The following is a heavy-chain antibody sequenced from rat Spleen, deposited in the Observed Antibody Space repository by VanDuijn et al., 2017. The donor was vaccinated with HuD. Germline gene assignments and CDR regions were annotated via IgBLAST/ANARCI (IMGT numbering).Heavy chain of an antibody. CDR1: GFTFSDYY. D-gene: IGHD5-1*01. Sequence: EVQLVESGGGLVQPGRSLKLSCAASGFTFSDYYMAWVRQAPTKGLEWVASISNDGGNAYYRDSVKGRFTISRDNAKSTLYLQMDSLRSEDTATYYCTTDRLGADYFDYWGQGVMVTVSS. CDR2: ISNDGGNA. CDR3: TTDRLGADYFDY. V-gene: IGHV5-20*01. J-gene: IGHJ2*01.